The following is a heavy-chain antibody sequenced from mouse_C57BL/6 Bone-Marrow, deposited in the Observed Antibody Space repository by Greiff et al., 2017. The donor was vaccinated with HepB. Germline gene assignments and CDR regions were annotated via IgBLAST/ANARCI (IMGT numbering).Heavy chain of an antibody. V-gene: IGHV1-69*01. CDR3: AYYGSSPFDY. J-gene: IGHJ2*01. Sequence: QVQLKQPGAELVMPGASVKLSCKASGYTFTSYWMHWVKQRPGQGLEWIGEIDPSDSYTNYNQKFKGKSTLTVDKSSSTAYMQLSSLTSEDSAVYYCAYYGSSPFDYWGQGTTLTVSS. CDR1: GYTFTSYW. CDR2: IDPSDSYT. D-gene: IGHD1-1*01.